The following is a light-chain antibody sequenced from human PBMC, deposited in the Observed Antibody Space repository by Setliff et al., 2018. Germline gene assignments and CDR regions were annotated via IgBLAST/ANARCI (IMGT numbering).Light chain of an antibody. CDR1: QDINNR. Sequence: DIQMTQSPSSLSASVGDRVTITCQASQDINNRLSWYQQKPGKAPNLLIYDTSSLEGGVPSKFSGSGSGTDFTFTISNLQPEDVATYYCHQFDTLPYTFGQGTKVDIK. J-gene: IGKJ2*01. CDR2: DTS. V-gene: IGKV1-33*01. CDR3: HQFDTLPYT.